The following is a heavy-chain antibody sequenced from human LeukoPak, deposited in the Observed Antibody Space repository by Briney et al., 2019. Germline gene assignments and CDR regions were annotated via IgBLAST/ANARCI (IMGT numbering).Heavy chain of an antibody. CDR2: IHHSGRS. CDR1: ADSLSSGGHY. CDR3: ARGGNRFGGFYFDY. D-gene: IGHD3-10*01. Sequence: SQTLSLTCTVSADSLSSGGHYWAWIHQFPGKGLESIGFIHHSGRSRHNPSLKDRVAISVDTSRKRFALKLSSVTAADTAMYYCARGGNRFGGFYFDYWGQGIQVIVSS. J-gene: IGHJ4*02. V-gene: IGHV4-31*03.